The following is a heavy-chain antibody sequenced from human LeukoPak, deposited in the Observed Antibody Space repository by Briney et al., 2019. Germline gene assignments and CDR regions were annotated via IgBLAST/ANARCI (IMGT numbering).Heavy chain of an antibody. J-gene: IGHJ1*01. CDR3: ARATSLLRGVNSEYFQH. D-gene: IGHD3-10*01. CDR1: GGSISSYY. CDR2: IYYSGTT. Sequence: PSETLSLTCTVSGGSISSYYWNWIRQPPGEGLEWIGYIYYSGTTNYNPSLKSRVTVSLDTSNNQFSLKLSSVTAAGTAVYYCARATSLLRGVNSEYFQHWGQGTLVTVSS. V-gene: IGHV4-59*01.